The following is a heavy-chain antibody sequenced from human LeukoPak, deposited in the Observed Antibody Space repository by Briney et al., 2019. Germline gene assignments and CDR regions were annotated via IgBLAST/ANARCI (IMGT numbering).Heavy chain of an antibody. Sequence: SETLSLTCTVSGGSISSYYWSWIRQPPGKGLEWIGYIYTSGSTNYNPSLKSRVTISVDTSKNQFSLKLRSVTAADTAVYYCATSLVATVLLDYWGQGTLVTVYS. CDR2: IYTSGST. D-gene: IGHD5-12*01. J-gene: IGHJ4*02. CDR3: ATSLVATVLLDY. CDR1: GGSISSYY. V-gene: IGHV4-4*09.